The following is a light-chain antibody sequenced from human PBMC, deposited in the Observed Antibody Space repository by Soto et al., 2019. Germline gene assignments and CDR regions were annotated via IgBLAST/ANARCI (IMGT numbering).Light chain of an antibody. J-gene: IGKJ4*01. Sequence: DIQMTQSPSTLSASVGDRVTIACRASHSISSWLAWYQQKPGIAPKLLIYKASSLESGVPSRFSCSGSGTEFTLTITRLQPDDFATYYCQQYNASPLTFGGGTKVDIK. CDR2: KAS. CDR1: HSISSW. V-gene: IGKV1-5*03. CDR3: QQYNASPLT.